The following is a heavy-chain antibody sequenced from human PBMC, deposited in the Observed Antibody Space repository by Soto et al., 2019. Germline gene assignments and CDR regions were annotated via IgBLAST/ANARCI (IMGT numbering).Heavy chain of an antibody. CDR2: ISSTTNYI. CDR3: TGKSEDLTSNIDD. CDR1: GFTFSRYS. Sequence: GWSLRLSCAASGFTFSRYSMNWVRQAPGKGLEWVSSISSTTNYIYYADSMKGRFTVSRDNAKNSVYLDMNSLSAEDTAGYYCTGKSEDLTSNIDDCGQGTLVPVAS. J-gene: IGHJ4*02. V-gene: IGHV3-21*01.